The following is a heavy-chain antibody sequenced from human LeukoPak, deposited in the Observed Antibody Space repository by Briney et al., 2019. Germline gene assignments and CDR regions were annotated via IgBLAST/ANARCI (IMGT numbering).Heavy chain of an antibody. CDR2: IYYSGST. Sequence: PSETLSLTCIVSGGSISTYYCSWTRQPPGKGLEWIGHIYYSGSTNYNPSHKSRVTISVDTSKNQFSLKLSSVTAADTAVYYCARHSWQRNDDLDNWGQGTLVTVSS. D-gene: IGHD1-1*01. V-gene: IGHV4-59*08. J-gene: IGHJ4*02. CDR3: ARHSWQRNDDLDN. CDR1: GGSISTYY.